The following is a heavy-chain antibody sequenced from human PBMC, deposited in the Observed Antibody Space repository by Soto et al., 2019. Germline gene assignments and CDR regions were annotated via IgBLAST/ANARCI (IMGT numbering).Heavy chain of an antibody. V-gene: IGHV3-33*01. CDR1: GLTFSDYG. D-gene: IGHD1-1*01. Sequence: QVQLVESGGGVVQPGRSLRLSCAASGLTFSDYGMHWVRQAPGKGLEWVAVIWYDGSEKYYADSVKGRFTISRDNSKNTLYLQMNSLRAEDTALYYCARQSLGNIRLRGFDYWGQGALVTVSS. CDR3: ARQSLGNIRLRGFDY. J-gene: IGHJ4*02. CDR2: IWYDGSEK.